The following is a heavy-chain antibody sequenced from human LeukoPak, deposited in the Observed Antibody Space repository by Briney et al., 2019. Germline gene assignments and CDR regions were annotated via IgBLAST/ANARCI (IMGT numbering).Heavy chain of an antibody. D-gene: IGHD3-3*01. CDR3: ARTVEY. J-gene: IGHJ4*02. V-gene: IGHV4-34*01. CDR2: INHSGST. Sequence: KPSETLSLTCAVYGGSFSGYYWSWIRQPPGKGLEWIGEINHSGSTNYNPSLKSRVTISVDTSKNQFSLKLSSVTAADTAVYYCARTVEYWGQGTLVTVSS. CDR1: GGSFSGYY.